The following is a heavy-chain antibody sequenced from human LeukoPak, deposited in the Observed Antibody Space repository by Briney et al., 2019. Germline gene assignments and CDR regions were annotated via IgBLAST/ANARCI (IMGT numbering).Heavy chain of an antibody. D-gene: IGHD5-12*01. CDR3: AKDSHPRGSGYDSKRSWFDY. CDR2: ISYDGSNK. CDR1: GFTFSSYG. J-gene: IGHJ4*02. V-gene: IGHV3-30*18. Sequence: GGSLRLSCAASGFTFSSYGMHWVRQAPGKGLEWVAVISYDGSNKYYADSVKGRFTISRDNSKNTLYLQMNSLRAEDTAVYYCAKDSHPRGSGYDSKRSWFDYWGQGTLVTVSS.